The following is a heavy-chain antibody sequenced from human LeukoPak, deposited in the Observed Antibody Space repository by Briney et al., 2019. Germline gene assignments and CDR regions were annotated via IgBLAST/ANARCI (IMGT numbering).Heavy chain of an antibody. CDR2: ISGSSGTI. D-gene: IGHD3-3*01. Sequence: GGSLRLSCAASGFSFSGYSMNWVRQAPGKGLEWVSYISGSSGTIYNADSVTGRFTISRDNAKNSLYLQMNSLRAEDTALYYCAKGQGDFWSGSYYYYYMDVWGKGTTVTVSS. CDR1: GFSFSGYS. CDR3: AKGQGDFWSGSYYYYYMDV. V-gene: IGHV3-48*04. J-gene: IGHJ6*03.